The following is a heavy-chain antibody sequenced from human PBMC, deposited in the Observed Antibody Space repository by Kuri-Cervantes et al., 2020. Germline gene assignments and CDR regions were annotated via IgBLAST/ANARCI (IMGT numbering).Heavy chain of an antibody. Sequence: GGSLRLSCAASGFTFSSYGMHWVRQAPGKGLEWVAVISYDGSNKYYADSVKGRFTISRDSSRDTLYLQMNSLRTEDTAVYYCARGSSGWSRFDYWGQGNLV. CDR2: ISYDGSNK. V-gene: IGHV3-30*19. J-gene: IGHJ4*02. D-gene: IGHD6-19*01. CDR3: ARGSSGWSRFDY. CDR1: GFTFSSYG.